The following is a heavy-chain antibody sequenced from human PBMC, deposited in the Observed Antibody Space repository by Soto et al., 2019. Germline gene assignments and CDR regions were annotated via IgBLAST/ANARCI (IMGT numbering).Heavy chain of an antibody. D-gene: IGHD3-10*01. V-gene: IGHV3-23*01. CDR2: ISGSGGYT. CDR1: GLTFSSYA. J-gene: IGHJ4*02. CDR3: AKRFRGVLLNPEVD. Sequence: EVQLLESGGDLVQPGGSLRLSCAASGLTFSSYAMSWVRQAPGKGLEWVSVISGSGGYTDYADSVKGRFTISRDNSKNTLYLQMNSLRAEDTALYYCAKRFRGVLLNPEVDWGQRTLATVSS.